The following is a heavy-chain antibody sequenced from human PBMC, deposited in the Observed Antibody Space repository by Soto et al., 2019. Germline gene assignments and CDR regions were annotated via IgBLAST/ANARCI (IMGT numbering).Heavy chain of an antibody. J-gene: IGHJ4*02. Sequence: SQLQSLTSTFSGCSIINLGYRWARISQPPGRGLEWIGSIYYCGNTYYNPSLKSRVIISVDKSKNQFSLKLSSVTDADSVMDDCGRGERQQQRDYWGKGSLVTVSS. CDR2: IYYCGNT. CDR1: GCSIINLGYR. D-gene: IGHD6-13*01. CDR3: GRGERQQQRDY. V-gene: IGHV4-39*07.